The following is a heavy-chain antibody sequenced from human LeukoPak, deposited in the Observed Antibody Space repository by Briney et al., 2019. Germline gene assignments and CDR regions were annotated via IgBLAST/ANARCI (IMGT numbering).Heavy chain of an antibody. J-gene: IGHJ4*02. CDR2: IRYDGSNK. Sequence: GGSLRLSCAASGFTFSSYGMHWVRQAPGKGLEWVAFIRYDGSNKYYADSVKGRFTISRDNSKNTLYLQMNSLRAEDTAVYYCAKDRGFIAAAGSDDYWGQGTLVTVSS. V-gene: IGHV3-30*02. CDR3: AKDRGFIAAAGSDDY. CDR1: GFTFSSYG. D-gene: IGHD6-13*01.